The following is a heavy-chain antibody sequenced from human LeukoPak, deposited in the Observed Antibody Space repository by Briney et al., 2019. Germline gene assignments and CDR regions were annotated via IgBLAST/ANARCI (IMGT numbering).Heavy chain of an antibody. Sequence: GGSLRLSCAASGFTLSSYGMHWVRQAPGKGLEWVAFIRYDGSNKYYADSVKGRFTISRDNSKNTLYLQMNSLRAEDTAVYYCAAQYYYDSSGYELDYWGQGALVTVSS. CDR2: IRYDGSNK. J-gene: IGHJ4*02. CDR3: AAQYYYDSSGYELDY. D-gene: IGHD3-22*01. V-gene: IGHV3-30*02. CDR1: GFTLSSYG.